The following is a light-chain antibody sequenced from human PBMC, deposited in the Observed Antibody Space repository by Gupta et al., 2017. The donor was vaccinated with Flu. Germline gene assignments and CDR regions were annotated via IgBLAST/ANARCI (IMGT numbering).Light chain of an antibody. V-gene: IGKV4-1*01. Sequence: IVMTQSPYSLAVSLGERATINCKSSQNILYSSNNNNYFARYHHKPGRPPKLLLYWASTRQSGVPHRFSGSRSARDLTLTIISRLAADVAVNYCRQQATNPPTFGQGTRLEIK. CDR3: RQQATNPPT. CDR2: WAS. CDR1: QNILYSSNNNNY. J-gene: IGKJ5*01.